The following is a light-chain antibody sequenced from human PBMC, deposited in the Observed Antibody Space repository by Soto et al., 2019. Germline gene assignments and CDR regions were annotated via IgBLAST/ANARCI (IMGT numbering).Light chain of an antibody. Sequence: ATQMTQSPSSVSASVGDTVTITCLASQDIGIELAWYQQKPGKAPKLLVFAASSLQTGVPARFSGSGSGTAFSLTISSLQPEDFATYLCLQDKIYPYTFGQGTRLDFK. V-gene: IGKV1-6*01. J-gene: IGKJ2*01. CDR3: LQDKIYPYT. CDR2: AAS. CDR1: QDIGIE.